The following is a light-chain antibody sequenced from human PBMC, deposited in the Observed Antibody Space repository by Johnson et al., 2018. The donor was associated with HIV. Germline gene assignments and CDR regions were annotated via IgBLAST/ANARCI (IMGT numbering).Light chain of an antibody. CDR2: DNN. J-gene: IGLJ1*01. Sequence: QAVLTQPPSVSAAPGQKVTISCSGSSSNIGNNYVSWYQQLPGTAPKLLIYDNNKRPSGIPDRFSGSKSGTSATLAITGLQPGDEADYYCGTWDTSLSAFVFGTGTKVTV. V-gene: IGLV1-51*01. CDR1: SSNIGNNY. CDR3: GTWDTSLSAFV.